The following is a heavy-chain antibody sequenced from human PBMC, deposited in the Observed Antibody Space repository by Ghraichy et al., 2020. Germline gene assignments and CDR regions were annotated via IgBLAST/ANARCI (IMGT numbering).Heavy chain of an antibody. CDR2: INHSGST. V-gene: IGHV4-34*01. J-gene: IGHJ4*02. CDR3: ARLDGSGWYFADY. CDR1: GGSFSGYY. Sequence: SETLSLTCAVYGGSFSGYYWSWIRQPPGKGLEWIGEINHSGSTNYNPSLKSRVTISVDTSKNQFSLKLSSVTAADTAVYYCARLDGSGWYFADYWGQGTLVTVSS. D-gene: IGHD6-19*01.